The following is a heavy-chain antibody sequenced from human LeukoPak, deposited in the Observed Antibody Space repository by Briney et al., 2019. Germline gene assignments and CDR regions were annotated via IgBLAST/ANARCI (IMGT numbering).Heavy chain of an antibody. CDR3: TRTTFLGSTYFQH. CDR2: ISAYNGNT. V-gene: IGHV1-18*04. J-gene: IGHJ1*01. Sequence: GASVKVSCKASGYAFNTYGISWVRQAPGQGLEWVGFISAYNGNTHYAQMFQGRVTMTTDTSTNTAYMELRSLRPDGTAVYYCTRTTFLGSTYFQHWGQGTLVTVSS. CDR1: GYAFNTYG. D-gene: IGHD1-1*01.